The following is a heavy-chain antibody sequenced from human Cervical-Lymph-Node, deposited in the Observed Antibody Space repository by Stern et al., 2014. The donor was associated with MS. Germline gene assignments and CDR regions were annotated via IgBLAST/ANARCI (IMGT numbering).Heavy chain of an antibody. D-gene: IGHD6-19*01. V-gene: IGHV2-70*04. Sequence: VTLKESGPALVKPTQTLTLTCTFSGFSLSTSGMRVSWIRQPPGKALEWLARIDWDDDKLYSTSLKTRLTISKDTSKNQVVLTMTNMDPVDTATYYCARIYSPSSGWYRFDYWGQGTLVTVSS. CDR1: GFSLSTSGMR. J-gene: IGHJ4*02. CDR2: IDWDDDK. CDR3: ARIYSPSSGWYRFDY.